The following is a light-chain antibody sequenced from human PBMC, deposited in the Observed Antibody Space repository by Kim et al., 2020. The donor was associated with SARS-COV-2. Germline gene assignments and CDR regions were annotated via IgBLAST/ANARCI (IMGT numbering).Light chain of an antibody. J-gene: IGLJ3*02. CDR2: RNN. CDR3: AAWDDSLSGHWV. CDR1: SSNIGSNY. Sequence: ELTQPPSASGTPGQRVTISCSGSSSNIGSNYVYWYQQLPGTAPKLLIYRNNQRPSGVPDRFSGSKSGTSASLAFSGLRSQDEADYYCAAWDDSLSGHWVFGGGTQLTVL. V-gene: IGLV1-47*01.